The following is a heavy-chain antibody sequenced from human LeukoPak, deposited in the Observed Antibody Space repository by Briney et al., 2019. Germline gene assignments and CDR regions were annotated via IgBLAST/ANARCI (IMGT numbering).Heavy chain of an antibody. CDR2: ISGSGSST. CDR3: ARGQRYYGSGSPSPH. Sequence: PGGSLRLSCAASGFTFSSYAMSWVRQAPGKGLEWVSAISGSGSSTYSADSMKGRFTISRDNSKNTLYLQMNSLRAEDTAVYYCARGQRYYGSGSPSPHWGQGTLVIVSA. CDR1: GFTFSSYA. J-gene: IGHJ4*02. D-gene: IGHD3-10*01. V-gene: IGHV3-23*01.